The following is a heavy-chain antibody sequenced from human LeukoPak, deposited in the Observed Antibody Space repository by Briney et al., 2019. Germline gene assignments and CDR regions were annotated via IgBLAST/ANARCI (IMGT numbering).Heavy chain of an antibody. V-gene: IGHV4-4*07. J-gene: IGHJ4*02. CDR2: IYSSGST. CDR3: AREVRSSGYSLDY. CDR1: GGSISSYY. D-gene: IGHD3-22*01. Sequence: SETLSLTCTVRGGSISSYYWSWIRQPAGKGLEWIGRIYSSGSTNYNPSLKSRVTMPVDTSKNQFSLKLRSVTAADTAVYYCAREVRSSGYSLDYWGQGTLVTVSS.